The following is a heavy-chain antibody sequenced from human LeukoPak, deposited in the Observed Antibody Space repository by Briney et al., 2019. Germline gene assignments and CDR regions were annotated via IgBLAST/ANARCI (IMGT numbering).Heavy chain of an antibody. Sequence: GGSLRLSCAASGFTFSSYWMSWVRQASGKGLEWVANIKQDGSEKYYVDSVKGRFTISRDNAKNSLYLQMNSLRAEDTAVYYCARMAFGGAINWFDPWGQGTLVTVSS. J-gene: IGHJ5*02. CDR3: ARMAFGGAINWFDP. CDR2: IKQDGSEK. V-gene: IGHV3-7*01. D-gene: IGHD3-16*01. CDR1: GFTFSSYW.